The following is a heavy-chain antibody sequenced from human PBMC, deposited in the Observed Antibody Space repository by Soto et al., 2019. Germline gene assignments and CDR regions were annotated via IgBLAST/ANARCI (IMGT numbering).Heavy chain of an antibody. Sequence: EVQLLESGGGLVQPGASLRLSCAASGFTFSSFAMSWVRLAPGKGLEWFSSIGGSGGTYYADSVKGRFTISRDNSKNMLYLYLNSLRAEDTAIYYCAKGQGWSYYYDSWGQGTLVTVSS. CDR1: GFTFSSFA. D-gene: IGHD2-15*01. V-gene: IGHV3-23*01. CDR2: IGGSGGT. J-gene: IGHJ4*02. CDR3: AKGQGWSYYYDS.